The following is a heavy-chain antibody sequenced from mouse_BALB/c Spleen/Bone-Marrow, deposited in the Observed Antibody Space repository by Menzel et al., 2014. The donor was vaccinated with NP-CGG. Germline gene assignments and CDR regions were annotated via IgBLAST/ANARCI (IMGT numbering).Heavy chain of an antibody. D-gene: IGHD2-4*01. J-gene: IGHJ3*01. CDR1: GFTFSSYG. CDR3: AREGYDYDWFAD. CDR2: ISGGGSYI. V-gene: IGHV5-9-2*01. Sequence: EVNLVESGGDLVKPGGSLKLSCAASGFTFSSYGMSWVRQTPEKRLEWVATISGGGSYIYYADNVKGRFIISRDNAKNNLYLQVRSLRSEDTALYYCAREGYDYDWFADWGQGTLVTVSA.